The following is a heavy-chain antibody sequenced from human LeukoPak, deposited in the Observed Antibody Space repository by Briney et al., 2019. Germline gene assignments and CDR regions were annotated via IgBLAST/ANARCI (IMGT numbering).Heavy chain of an antibody. Sequence: GGSLRLSCAASGFTFSSYAMHWVRQAPGKGLEWVAVISYDGSNKYYADSVKGRFTISRDNSKNTLYLQMNSLRAEDTAVYYCARQLSTITIFDYWGQRTLVTVSS. CDR3: ARQLSTITIFDY. CDR1: GFTFSSYA. J-gene: IGHJ4*02. D-gene: IGHD3-3*01. CDR2: ISYDGSNK. V-gene: IGHV3-30-3*01.